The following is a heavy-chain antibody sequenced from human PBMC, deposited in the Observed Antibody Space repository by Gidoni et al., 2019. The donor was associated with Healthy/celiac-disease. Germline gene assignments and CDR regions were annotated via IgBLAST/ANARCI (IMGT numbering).Heavy chain of an antibody. J-gene: IGHJ4*02. D-gene: IGHD4-17*01. CDR3: AKPINDYGDYVPDY. CDR2: ISYDGSNK. V-gene: IGHV3-30*18. CDR1: GFTFSSYG. Sequence: QVQLVESGGGVVQPGRSLRLSCAASGFTFSSYGMHWVRQAPGKGLEWVAVISYDGSNKYYADSVKGRFTISRDNSKNTLYLQMNSLRAEDTAVYYCAKPINDYGDYVPDYWGQGTLVTVSS.